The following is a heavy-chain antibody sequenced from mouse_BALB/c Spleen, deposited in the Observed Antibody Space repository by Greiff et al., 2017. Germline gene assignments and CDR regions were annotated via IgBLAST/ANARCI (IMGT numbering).Heavy chain of an antibody. CDR2: ISYSGST. D-gene: IGHD2-4*01. Sequence: EVQLVESGPGLVKPSQSLSLTCTVTGYSITSDYAWNWIRQFPGNKLEWMGYISYSGSTSYNPSLKSRISITRDTSKNQFFLQLNSVTTEDTATYYCARKGYYDYDTWFAYWGQGTLVTVSA. J-gene: IGHJ3*01. CDR3: ARKGYYDYDTWFAY. CDR1: GYSITSDYA. V-gene: IGHV3-2*02.